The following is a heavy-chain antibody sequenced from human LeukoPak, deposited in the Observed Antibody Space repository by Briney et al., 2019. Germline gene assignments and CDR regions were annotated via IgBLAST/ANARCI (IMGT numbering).Heavy chain of an antibody. CDR1: GLTLSSYW. J-gene: IGHJ4*02. CDR2: IKQSGNEK. CDR3: IRVGTIFGVAPRY. D-gene: IGHD3-3*01. V-gene: IGHV3-7*03. Sequence: GGSLRLSCAASGLTLSSYWMSWVRQAPGRGLEWVANIKQSGNEKYYVGSVKGRFTISRDNAKNSLYLQMNSLRAEDTAVYYCIRVGTIFGVAPRYWGQGTLVTVSS.